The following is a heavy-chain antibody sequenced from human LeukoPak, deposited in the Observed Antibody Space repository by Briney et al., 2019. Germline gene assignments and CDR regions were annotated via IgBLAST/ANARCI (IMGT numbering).Heavy chain of an antibody. CDR3: ATARDGYNYHDY. D-gene: IGHD5-24*01. CDR2: IRYDGSNK. Sequence: GGSLRLSCAASGFTVSSNYMSWVRQAPGKGLEWVAFIRYDGSNKYYADSVKGRFTISRDNSKNTLYLQMNSLRAEDTAVYYCATARDGYNYHDYWGQGTLVTVSS. J-gene: IGHJ4*02. V-gene: IGHV3-30*02. CDR1: GFTVSSNY.